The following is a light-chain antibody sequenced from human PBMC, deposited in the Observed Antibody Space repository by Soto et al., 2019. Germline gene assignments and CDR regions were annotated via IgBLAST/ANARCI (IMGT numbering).Light chain of an antibody. J-gene: IGLJ3*02. V-gene: IGLV1-44*01. CDR1: SSNIGRNT. CDR2: SSD. CDR3: AALDDSLNALA. Sequence: QSVLTQPPSASGTPGQRVTISCSGSSSNIGRNTVKWYRQLPGTAPKLLIGSSDQRPSGVPDRFSGSQSGTSASLSISGLQSEDEADYICAALDDSLNALAFGGGTKGTVL.